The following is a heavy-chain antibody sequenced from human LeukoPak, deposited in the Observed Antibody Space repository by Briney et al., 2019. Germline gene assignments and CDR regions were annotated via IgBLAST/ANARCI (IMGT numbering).Heavy chain of an antibody. CDR3: ARVTSGSSYRPFDY. Sequence: GGSLRLSCAASGFTFSNYWMSWVRQAPGNGPEWEANIKEDESEKNYVDSVKGRFTISRDSAKNLLYLQMNSLRAEDTAVYYCARVTSGSSYRPFDYWGQGTLVTVSS. V-gene: IGHV3-7*01. D-gene: IGHD3-10*01. CDR1: GFTFSNYW. J-gene: IGHJ4*02. CDR2: IKEDESEK.